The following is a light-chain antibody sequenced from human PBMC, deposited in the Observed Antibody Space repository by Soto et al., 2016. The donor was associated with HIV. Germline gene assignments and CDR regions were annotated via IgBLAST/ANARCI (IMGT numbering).Light chain of an antibody. Sequence: DIQMIQSPSSLSASVGDRVTITCRASQSISSYLNWYQQKPGKAPKLLIYAASSLQSGVPSRFSGSGSGTEFSLTISSLQPEDFATYYCQQSNSFPLTFGEGPRWRS. CDR3: QQSNSFPLT. CDR2: AAS. J-gene: IGKJ4*01. V-gene: IGKV1-39*01. CDR1: QSISSY.